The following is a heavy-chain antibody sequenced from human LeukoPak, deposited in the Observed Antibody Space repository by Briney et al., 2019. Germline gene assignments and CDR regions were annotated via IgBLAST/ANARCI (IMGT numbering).Heavy chain of an antibody. CDR2: ISNSGGNT. J-gene: IGHJ4*02. CDR3: ARGTGIARPDY. Sequence: GGSLRLSCAASGFTFNNYAMTWVRQAPGKGLEWVSAISNSGGNTYYAGSLKGRFTISRDNSNNTLYLQMYGLRAEDTAVYYCARGTGIARPDYWGQGTLVTVSS. V-gene: IGHV3-23*01. CDR1: GFTFNNYA. D-gene: IGHD6-6*01.